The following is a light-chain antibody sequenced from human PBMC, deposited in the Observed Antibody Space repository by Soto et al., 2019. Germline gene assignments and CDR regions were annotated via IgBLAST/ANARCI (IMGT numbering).Light chain of an antibody. V-gene: IGKV1-13*02. CDR3: QQFNGFPLT. CDR2: DAS. CDR1: QGIGSA. Sequence: IQLTQSPSSLSASVGDRVTITCRAGQGIGSALAWYQQRPGKAPKLLLYDASNLEAGVPSRFSGSWSGTDFTLTITSLRPEDFAAYYCQQFNGFPLTFGGGTKVQIK. J-gene: IGKJ4*01.